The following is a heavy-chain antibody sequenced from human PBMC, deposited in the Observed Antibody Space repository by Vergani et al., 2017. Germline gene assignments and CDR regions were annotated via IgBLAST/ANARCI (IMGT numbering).Heavy chain of an antibody. Sequence: QVQLVQSGAEVKKPGASVKVSCKASGYTFTGYYMHWVRQAPGQGLEWMGCINPNSGGTNYAQKFQGRVTMTRDTSISTAYMELSRLRSDDTAVYYCARGVYSGYDRSGYYYYGMDVWGQGTTVTVSS. D-gene: IGHD5-12*01. CDR2: INPNSGGT. J-gene: IGHJ6*02. V-gene: IGHV1-2*02. CDR1: GYTFTGYY. CDR3: ARGVYSGYDRSGYYYYGMDV.